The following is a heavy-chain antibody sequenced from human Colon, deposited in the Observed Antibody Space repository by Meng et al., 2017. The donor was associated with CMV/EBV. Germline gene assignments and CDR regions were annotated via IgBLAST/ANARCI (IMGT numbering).Heavy chain of an antibody. J-gene: IGHJ5*02. D-gene: IGHD3-3*01. CDR3: ASQSGYLGWFDP. Sequence: SCKASGYNFNYRDLHWVRQAPGQALEWMGWITPFDGKTSYAQMVQDRVTFTADTSLSTAYMELSSLTSEDTAMYYCASQSGYLGWFDPWGQGTLVTVSS. CDR2: ITPFDGKT. CDR1: GYNFNYRD. V-gene: IGHV1-45*01.